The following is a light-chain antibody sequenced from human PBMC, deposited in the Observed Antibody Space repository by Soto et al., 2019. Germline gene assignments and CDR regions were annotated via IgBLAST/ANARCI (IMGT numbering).Light chain of an antibody. CDR1: QSVSSY. Sequence: EIVLTQSPATLSLSPGDRATLSCRASQSVSSYLAWSQQKPGQAPRLLIYDASNRATGIPARFSGSGSGTDFTLTITSLEPEDFAVYYCPQRSNWPSTFGGGTKVEIK. J-gene: IGKJ4*01. V-gene: IGKV3-11*01. CDR3: PQRSNWPST. CDR2: DAS.